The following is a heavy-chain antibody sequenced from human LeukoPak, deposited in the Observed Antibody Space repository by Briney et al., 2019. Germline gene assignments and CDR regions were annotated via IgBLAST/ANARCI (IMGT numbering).Heavy chain of an antibody. V-gene: IGHV4-59*01. Sequence: PSETLSLTCTVSGGSISSYYWNWIRQPPGKGLEWIGYIYYSGSTNYNPSLKSRVTISVDTSKNQFSLKLSSVTAADTAVYYRARAQGPSHYFDYWGQGTLVTVSS. J-gene: IGHJ4*02. CDR3: ARAQGPSHYFDY. CDR1: GGSISSYY. CDR2: IYYSGST. D-gene: IGHD2-2*01.